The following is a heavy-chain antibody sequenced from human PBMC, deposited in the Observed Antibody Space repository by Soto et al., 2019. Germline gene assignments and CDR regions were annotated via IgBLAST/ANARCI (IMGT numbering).Heavy chain of an antibody. Sequence: PSETLSLTCTVSGGSVSSGDSYYWSWIRQPPGKGLEWIGYIYYSGSTKYSPTLKSRVTISLDTSKHQFSLRLRSVTAEDTAVYYCAKHLIGGRLQSPFDLWGQGTQVTVSS. CDR1: GGSVSSGDSYY. J-gene: IGHJ4*02. D-gene: IGHD3-22*01. CDR3: AKHLIGGRLQSPFDL. CDR2: IYYSGST. V-gene: IGHV4-61*01.